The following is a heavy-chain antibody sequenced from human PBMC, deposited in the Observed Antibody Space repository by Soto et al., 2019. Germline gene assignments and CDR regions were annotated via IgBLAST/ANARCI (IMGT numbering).Heavy chain of an antibody. CDR1: GYSFTAYG. J-gene: IGHJ6*02. Sequence: QVQVVQSGDEVKETGASVRVSCKTSGYSFTAYGISWVRQAPGQGLEWMGWISCYNGKTKYAQKVQGRVTITTDTSTSTAYMEVRGLRSADPAIYYCARDAPPPELRFLECHNYDNNGMDVWGQGTTVTVSS. D-gene: IGHD3-3*01. V-gene: IGHV1-18*01. CDR3: ARDAPPPELRFLECHNYDNNGMDV. CDR2: ISCYNGKT.